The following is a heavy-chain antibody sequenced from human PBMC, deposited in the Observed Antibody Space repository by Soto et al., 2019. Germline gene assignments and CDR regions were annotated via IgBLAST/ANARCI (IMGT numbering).Heavy chain of an antibody. CDR1: GGTFSSYA. J-gene: IGHJ4*02. Sequence: SVKVSCKASGGTFSSYAISRVRQAPGQGLEWMGGIIPNCGAANYAQKFQGRVTITGDKSTSTAYMELSRLRSDDTAVYYCARDIYRMGGATPPPTWGRETLFTFS. CDR3: ARDIYRMGGATPPPT. CDR2: IIPNCGAA. V-gene: IGHV1-69*06. D-gene: IGHD1-26*01.